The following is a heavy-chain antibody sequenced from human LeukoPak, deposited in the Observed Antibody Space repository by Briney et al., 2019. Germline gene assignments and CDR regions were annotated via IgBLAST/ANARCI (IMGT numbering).Heavy chain of an antibody. CDR2: IKSKTDGGTT. Sequence: GRSLRLSCAASGFTFSNAWMSWVRQAPGKGLEWVGRIKSKTDGGTTDYAAPVKGRFTISRDDSKNTLYLQMNSLKTEDTAVYYCTTGRDYDFWSGYIYWGQGTLVTVSS. CDR1: GFTFSNAW. J-gene: IGHJ4*02. D-gene: IGHD3-3*01. CDR3: TTGRDYDFWSGYIY. V-gene: IGHV3-15*01.